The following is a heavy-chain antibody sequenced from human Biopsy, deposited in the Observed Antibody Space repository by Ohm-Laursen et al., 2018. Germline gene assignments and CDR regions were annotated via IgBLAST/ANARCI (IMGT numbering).Heavy chain of an antibody. Sequence: ASVKVSCKAPGGTFSNYGVNWVRQAPGQGLEWMGWINPNGGDTYSTQEFHGRVTMTTDTSVTTAYMDVSSLTFDDTAVYYCARASMIRGIMDVDYWGQGTLVIVSS. CDR3: ARASMIRGIMDVDY. CDR1: GGTFSNYG. CDR2: INPNGGDT. J-gene: IGHJ4*02. V-gene: IGHV1-2*02. D-gene: IGHD3-10*01.